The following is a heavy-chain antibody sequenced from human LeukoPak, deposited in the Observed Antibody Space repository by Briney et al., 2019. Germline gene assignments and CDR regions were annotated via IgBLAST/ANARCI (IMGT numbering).Heavy chain of an antibody. CDR2: IIPIFGTA. CDR3: ARASGPYCGGDCYTNYYYYYYMDV. D-gene: IGHD2-21*02. V-gene: IGHV1-69*06. CDR1: GGTFSSYA. J-gene: IGHJ6*03. Sequence: ASVKVSCKASGGTFSSYAISWVRQAPGQGLEWMGGIIPIFGTANYAQKFQGRVTITADKSTSTAYMELSSLRSEDTAVYYCARASGPYCGGDCYTNYYYYYYMDVWGKGTTVTVSS.